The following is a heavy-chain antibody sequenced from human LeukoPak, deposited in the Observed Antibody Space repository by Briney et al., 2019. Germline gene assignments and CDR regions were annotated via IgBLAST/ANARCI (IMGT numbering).Heavy chain of an antibody. V-gene: IGHV3-23*01. Sequence: GGSLRLSCAASGFTFSSYAMSWVRQAPGKGLEWVSAIGGSGGSTYYADSVKGRFTISRDNSKNTLYLQMNSLRAEDTAVYYCAKTRSLGRSYYDSSGYYLDYWGQGTLVTVSS. CDR2: IGGSGGST. D-gene: IGHD3-22*01. J-gene: IGHJ4*02. CDR1: GFTFSSYA. CDR3: AKTRSLGRSYYDSSGYYLDY.